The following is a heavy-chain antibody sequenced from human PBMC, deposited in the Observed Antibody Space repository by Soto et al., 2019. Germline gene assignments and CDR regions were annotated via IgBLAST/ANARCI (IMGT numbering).Heavy chain of an antibody. CDR2: IKHSGST. Sequence: QVQLQQWGAGLLKPSETLSLTCAVYGRSFSGYYWSWIRQPPGKGLEWIGEIKHSGSTNYNPSLMTRVTLSVDTSQNQFSLNLSSVTAADTAVYYCARAYGGNSGVFDYWGQGTLVTVSS. V-gene: IGHV4-34*01. D-gene: IGHD4-17*01. J-gene: IGHJ4*02. CDR1: GRSFSGYY. CDR3: ARAYGGNSGVFDY.